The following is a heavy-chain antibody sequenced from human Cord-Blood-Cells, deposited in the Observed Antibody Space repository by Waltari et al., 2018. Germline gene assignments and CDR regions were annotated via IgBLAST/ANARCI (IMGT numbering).Heavy chain of an antibody. V-gene: IGHV4-34*01. Sequence: QVQLQQWGAGLLKPSQTLSLTCAVYGGSFSGYYWSWIRQPPGKGLEWIGEINHSGSINYNPSLKSRVTISVDTSKSQFSLKLSSVTAADTAVYYCARVNYYGSGSYTIDYWGQGTLVTVSS. J-gene: IGHJ4*02. CDR2: INHSGSI. D-gene: IGHD3-10*01. CDR3: ARVNYYGSGSYTIDY. CDR1: GGSFSGYY.